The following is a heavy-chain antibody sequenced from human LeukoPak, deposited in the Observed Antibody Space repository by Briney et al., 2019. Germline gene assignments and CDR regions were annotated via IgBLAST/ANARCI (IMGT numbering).Heavy chain of an antibody. D-gene: IGHD6-13*01. Sequence: GGSLRLSCAASGFTFSSHWMYWVRQAPGKGPVWVSLINPDGSTTTCADSVKGRFTISRDNAKNTLYLQMNSLRAEDTAVYYCARGGLTAACEYWGQGTLVTVSS. CDR2: INPDGSTT. J-gene: IGHJ4*02. CDR3: ARGGLTAACEY. V-gene: IGHV3-74*01. CDR1: GFTFSSHW.